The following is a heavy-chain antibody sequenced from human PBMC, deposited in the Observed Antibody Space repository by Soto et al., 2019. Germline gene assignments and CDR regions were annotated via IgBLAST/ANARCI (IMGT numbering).Heavy chain of an antibody. CDR3: ARLPKYYYDSSGVP. CDR1: GGSISSYY. CDR2: IYYSGST. V-gene: IGHV4-59*08. Sequence: SETLSLTCTVSGGSISSYYWSWIRQPPGKGLEWIGYIYYSGSTNYNPSLKSRVTISVDTSKNQFSLKLSSVTAADTAVYYCARLPKYYYDSSGVPWGQGTLVTVSS. D-gene: IGHD3-22*01. J-gene: IGHJ5*02.